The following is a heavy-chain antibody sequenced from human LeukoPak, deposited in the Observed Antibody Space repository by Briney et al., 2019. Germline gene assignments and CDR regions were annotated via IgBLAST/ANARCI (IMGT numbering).Heavy chain of an antibody. Sequence: GGSLGLSCAASGFTFSSYSMNWVRQAPGKGLEWVSSISSSSSYIYYADSVKGRFTISRDNAKNSLYLQMNSLRAEDTAVYYCARDNEGATGDFDYWGQGTLVTVSS. J-gene: IGHJ4*02. D-gene: IGHD1-26*01. CDR3: ARDNEGATGDFDY. V-gene: IGHV3-21*01. CDR1: GFTFSSYS. CDR2: ISSSSSYI.